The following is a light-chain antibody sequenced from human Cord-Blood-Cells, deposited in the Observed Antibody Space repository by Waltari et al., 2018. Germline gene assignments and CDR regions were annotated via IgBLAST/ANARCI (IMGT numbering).Light chain of an antibody. CDR2: DVS. J-gene: IGLJ2*01. CDR1: SSDVGGYNY. Sequence: QSALTQPAPVSGSPGQSITISCTGTSSDVGGYNYVSWYQQHPGKAPKLMIYDVSNRPSGVSNRVSGSKSGNTASLTISGLQAEDEADYYCSSYTSSSTLVVFGGGTKLTVL. V-gene: IGLV2-14*01. CDR3: SSYTSSSTLVV.